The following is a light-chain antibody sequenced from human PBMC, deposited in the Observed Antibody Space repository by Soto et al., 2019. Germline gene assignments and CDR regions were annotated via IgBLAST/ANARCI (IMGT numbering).Light chain of an antibody. V-gene: IGKV1-5*01. CDR1: QDITNY. J-gene: IGKJ1*01. CDR2: DAS. Sequence: DIQMTQSPSSLSASVGDRVTITCQASQDITNYLNWYQQKPGKAPKLLIYDASSLESGVPSRFSGSGSGTEFTLTISSLQPDDFATYYCQQYNGYWTFGQGTKVDIK. CDR3: QQYNGYWT.